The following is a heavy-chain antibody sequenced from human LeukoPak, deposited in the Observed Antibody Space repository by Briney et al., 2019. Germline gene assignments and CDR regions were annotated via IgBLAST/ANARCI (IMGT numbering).Heavy chain of an antibody. CDR1: GGSISSYY. CDR2: IYYSGST. D-gene: IGHD3-9*01. J-gene: IGHJ5*02. CDR3: ARGRFILTGYLRSWFDP. V-gene: IGHV4-59*12. Sequence: SETLSLTCTVSGGSISSYYWSWIRQPPGKGLEWIGYIYYSGSTNYNPSLKSRVTISVDTSKNQFSRKLTSVTAADTAVYYCARGRFILTGYLRSWFDPWGQGTLVTVSS.